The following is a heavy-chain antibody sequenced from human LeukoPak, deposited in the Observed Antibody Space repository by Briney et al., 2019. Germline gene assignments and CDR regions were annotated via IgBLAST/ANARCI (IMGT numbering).Heavy chain of an antibody. D-gene: IGHD2-15*01. CDR1: GFTFSSYS. J-gene: IGHJ3*02. V-gene: IGHV3-21*01. CDR2: ISSSSSYI. Sequence: GGYLRLSCAASGFTFSSYSMNWVRQAPGKGLEWVSSISSSSSYIYYADSVKGRFTISRDNAKNSLYLQMNSLRAEDTAVYYCARDKGHIVVVVAAIDAFDIWGQGTMVTVSS. CDR3: ARDKGHIVVVVAAIDAFDI.